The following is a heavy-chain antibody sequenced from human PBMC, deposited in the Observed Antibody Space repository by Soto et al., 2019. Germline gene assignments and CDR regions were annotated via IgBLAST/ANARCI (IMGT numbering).Heavy chain of an antibody. CDR3: ARHRITSVYTWFD. CDR1: GGSISNYNYY. D-gene: IGHD3-16*01. J-gene: IGHJ5*02. Sequence: KSSETLSLTCSVSGGSISNYNYYWGWIRQPPGKGLEWIGSIYYSVSGSTYSNPSLKSRINMSVDTSKNQFSLKLSSVTAADTAIYYCARHRITSVYTWFD. V-gene: IGHV4-39*01. CDR2: IYYSVSGST.